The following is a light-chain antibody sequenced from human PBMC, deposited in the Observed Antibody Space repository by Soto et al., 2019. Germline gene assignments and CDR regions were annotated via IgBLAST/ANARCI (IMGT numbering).Light chain of an antibody. CDR1: QTVGNS. CDR2: DAN. V-gene: IGKV3-11*01. Sequence: EIVLTQSPATLSLSPGERATLSCRASQTVGNSLAWYQQKRGRAPRLLIYDANHRAAGIPARFTGSGSETDFTLSISSLEPEDFAVYYCQQRRVWHTFGGGTNVEI. J-gene: IGKJ4*01. CDR3: QQRRVWHT.